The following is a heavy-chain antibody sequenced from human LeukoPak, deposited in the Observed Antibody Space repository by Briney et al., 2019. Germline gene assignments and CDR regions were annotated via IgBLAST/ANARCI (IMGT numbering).Heavy chain of an antibody. CDR2: INPSGGST. CDR3: GRGENWNYLGQNWFDP. V-gene: IGHV1-46*01. D-gene: IGHD1-7*01. J-gene: IGHJ5*02. CDR1: GYTLTSYY. Sequence: ASVKVSCKASGYTLTSYYMHWVRQAPGQGLEWMGIINPSGGSTSYAQKFQGRVTMTSDTSTSRVYMELSSLRSEDTAVYYCGRGENWNYLGQNWFDPWGQGTLVTVSS.